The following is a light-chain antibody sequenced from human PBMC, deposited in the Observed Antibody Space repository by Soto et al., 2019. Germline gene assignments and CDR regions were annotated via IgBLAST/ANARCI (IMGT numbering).Light chain of an antibody. V-gene: IGLV1-47*01. Sequence: QSVLTQPPSASGTPGQRVTISCSGSSSNIGRNHVYWYQHLPGTAPKLLIYRHDLRPSGVPERFSGSKFGTSASLAISGLQSEDEALYYCAAWDDGLSAVVFGGGTQLTVL. J-gene: IGLJ7*01. CDR1: SSNIGRNH. CDR3: AAWDDGLSAVV. CDR2: RHD.